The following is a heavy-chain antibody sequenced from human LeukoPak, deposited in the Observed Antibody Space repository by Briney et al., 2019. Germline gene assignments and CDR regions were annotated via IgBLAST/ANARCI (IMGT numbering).Heavy chain of an antibody. CDR3: ARGVGLVRAFDI. CDR2: IYYSGST. CDR1: GGSISSSSYY. Sequence: SETLSLTRTVSGGSISSSSYYWGWIRQPPGKGLEWIGSIYYSGSTYYNPSLKSRVTISVDTSKNQFSLKLSSVTAADTAVYYCARGVGLVRAFDIWGQGTMVTVSS. D-gene: IGHD6-19*01. J-gene: IGHJ3*02. V-gene: IGHV4-39*01.